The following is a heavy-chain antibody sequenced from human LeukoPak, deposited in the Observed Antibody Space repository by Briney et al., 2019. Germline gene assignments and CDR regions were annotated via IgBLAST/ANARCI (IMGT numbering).Heavy chain of an antibody. CDR3: ARTYYYGSGSSY. V-gene: IGHV1-18*01. Sequence: GASVKVSFKSSVYTFTNYGISWVRQAPGQGREWMGWISAYNGNTNYAQKLQGRVTMITDTSTSTAYMELRSLRSADTAVYYCARTYYYGSGSSYWGQGTLVTVSS. CDR1: VYTFTNYG. J-gene: IGHJ4*02. CDR2: ISAYNGNT. D-gene: IGHD3-10*01.